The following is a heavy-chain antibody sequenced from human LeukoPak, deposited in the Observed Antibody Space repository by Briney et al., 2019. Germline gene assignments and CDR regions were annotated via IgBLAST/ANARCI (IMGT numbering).Heavy chain of an antibody. CDR3: AKGQRPSFWSGLAGFDY. D-gene: IGHD3-3*01. CDR1: GFSFSDFG. J-gene: IGHJ4*02. V-gene: IGHV3-21*01. CDR2: ISAHSRYI. Sequence: GGSLRLSCAASGFSFSDFGMNWVRQAPGKGLEWVSSISAHSRYIYYADSVKGRFTISRDNAQTSLYLEMNSLRGEDSAVYYCAKGQRPSFWSGLAGFDYWGQGTLVTVSS.